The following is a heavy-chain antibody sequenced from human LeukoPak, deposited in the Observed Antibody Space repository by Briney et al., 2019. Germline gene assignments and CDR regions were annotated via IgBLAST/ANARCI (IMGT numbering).Heavy chain of an antibody. J-gene: IGHJ4*02. Sequence: GGSLRLSCATSGFPFSDFSMSWVRQAPGKGLEWISTTNSGGTSTYYAESVKGRFAISRDNSKNTLYMQMSSLRVEDTAVYYCAKQSYARSLGEGGPGTLVSVSS. CDR1: GFPFSDFS. V-gene: IGHV3-23*01. CDR2: TNSGGTST. CDR3: AKQSYARSLGE. D-gene: IGHD3-16*01.